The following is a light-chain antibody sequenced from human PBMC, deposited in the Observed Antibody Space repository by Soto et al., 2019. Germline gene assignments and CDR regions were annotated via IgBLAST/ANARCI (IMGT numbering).Light chain of an antibody. J-gene: IGLJ2*01. CDR3: SSYTSNNTLVV. CDR2: DVT. V-gene: IGLV2-14*01. Sequence: QSVLTQPASVSGSPGQSITISCTGSSSDVGRYNYVSWYQQHPGKAPKLMIFDVTNRPSGVSNRFSGSKSGNTASLTISGLQAEDEADYHCSSYTSNNTLVVFGGGTKVTVL. CDR1: SSDVGRYNY.